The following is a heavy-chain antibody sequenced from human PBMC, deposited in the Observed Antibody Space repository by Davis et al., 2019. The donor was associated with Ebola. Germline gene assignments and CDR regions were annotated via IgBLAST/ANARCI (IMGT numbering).Heavy chain of an antibody. D-gene: IGHD1-26*01. V-gene: IGHV3-53*01. Sequence: GESLKISCAASGFTVSSNYMSWVRQAPGKGLEWVSVIYSGGSTYYADSVKGRFTISRDNAKNSLYLQMNSLRAEDTAVYYCARVEWGYYGMDVWGQGTTVTVSS. CDR1: GFTVSSNY. CDR3: ARVEWGYYGMDV. J-gene: IGHJ6*02. CDR2: IYSGGST.